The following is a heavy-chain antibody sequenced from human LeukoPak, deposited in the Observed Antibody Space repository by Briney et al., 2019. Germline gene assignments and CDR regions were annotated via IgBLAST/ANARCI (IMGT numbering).Heavy chain of an antibody. D-gene: IGHD5-24*01. CDR3: ARRIQGMAPYYFDY. CDR1: GFTFSSYW. CDR2: INSDGGST. Sequence: GVSLRLSCTASGFTFSSYWMHWVRQARGKGLVWVSRINSDGGSTSYADSVKGRFAISRDNAKNTLYLQMNSLRAEDTAVYYCARRIQGMAPYYFDYWGQGTLVTVSS. J-gene: IGHJ4*02. V-gene: IGHV3-74*01.